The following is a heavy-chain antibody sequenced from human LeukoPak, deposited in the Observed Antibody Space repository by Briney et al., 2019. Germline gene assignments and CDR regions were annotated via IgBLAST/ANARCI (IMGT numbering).Heavy chain of an antibody. J-gene: IGHJ4*02. V-gene: IGHV3-48*03. CDR3: ARYSTPSAVIYFDY. D-gene: IGHD2/OR15-2a*01. CDR2: ISSSGSTI. Sequence: GGSLRLSCAASGFTFSSYEMNWVRQAPGKGLEWVSYISSSGSTIYYADSVKGRFTISRDNAKNSLYLQMNSRGAEDTAVYYCARYSTPSAVIYFDYWGQGTLVTVSS. CDR1: GFTFSSYE.